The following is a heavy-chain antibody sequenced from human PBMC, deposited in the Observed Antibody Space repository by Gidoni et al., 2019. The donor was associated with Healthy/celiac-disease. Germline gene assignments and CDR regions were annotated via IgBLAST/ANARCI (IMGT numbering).Heavy chain of an antibody. Sequence: QVQLQQPGPGLVKPSQTLSLTCAISGDNVSTNSPAWTWIRQSPSRGLEWLGRTYYRSKWYNDYAVSVKSRITINPDTSKNQFSLQLNSVTPEDTAVYYCARVGEYSSSFSRYYYYMDVWGKGTTVTVSS. V-gene: IGHV6-1*01. D-gene: IGHD6-6*01. CDR1: GDNVSTNSPA. J-gene: IGHJ6*03. CDR3: ARVGEYSSSFSRYYYYMDV. CDR2: TYYRSKWYN.